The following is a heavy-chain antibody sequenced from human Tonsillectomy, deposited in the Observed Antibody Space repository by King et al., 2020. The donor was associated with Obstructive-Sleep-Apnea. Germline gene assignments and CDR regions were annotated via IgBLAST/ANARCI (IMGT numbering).Heavy chain of an antibody. Sequence: QLVQSGAEVKKPGASVKVSCKASGYTFTSYYMHWVRQAPGQGLEWMGIINPSGGSTSYAQKFKGRVTMTRDTSTSTAYMELSSLRSEDTAVYYCARGISPGYCSDYWGQGTLVTVSS. CDR2: INPSGGST. J-gene: IGHJ4*02. CDR1: GYTFTSYY. V-gene: IGHV1-46*01. D-gene: IGHD2-2*03. CDR3: ARGISPGYCSDY.